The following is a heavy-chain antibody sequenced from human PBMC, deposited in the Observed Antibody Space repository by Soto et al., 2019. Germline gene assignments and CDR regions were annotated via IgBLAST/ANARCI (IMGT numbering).Heavy chain of an antibody. V-gene: IGHV3-23*01. J-gene: IGHJ3*01. CDR2: ISGSGGSA. Sequence: TGGSLRLSCAASGVTFSNYAMNWVRQAPGKGLEGVSVISGSGGSAYYADSVQGRFTISRDNSKNTLYLQMNSLRAEDTAIYYCVREGSGWYSRGSFDFWGRGTMVTVSS. CDR1: GVTFSNYA. D-gene: IGHD6-19*01. CDR3: VREGSGWYSRGSFDF.